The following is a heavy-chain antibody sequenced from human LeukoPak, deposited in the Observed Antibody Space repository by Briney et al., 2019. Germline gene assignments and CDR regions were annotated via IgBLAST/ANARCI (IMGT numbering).Heavy chain of an antibody. D-gene: IGHD2-2*01. V-gene: IGHV1-69*05. J-gene: IGHJ6*03. Sequence: ASVKVSCKASGGTFSSYAISWVRKAPGQGLEWMGGIIPIFGTANYAQKFQGRVTITTDESTSTAYMELSSLRSEDTAVYYCARDRLPAASSSEPGYYMDVWGKGTTVTVSS. CDR2: IIPIFGTA. CDR1: GGTFSSYA. CDR3: ARDRLPAASSSEPGYYMDV.